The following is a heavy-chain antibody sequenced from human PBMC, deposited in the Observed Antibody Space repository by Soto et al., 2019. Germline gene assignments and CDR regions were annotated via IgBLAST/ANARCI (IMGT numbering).Heavy chain of an antibody. CDR2: ISGSGGST. V-gene: IGHV3-23*01. D-gene: IGHD6-19*01. CDR3: AKDPMQQWLENWFDP. Sequence: GGSLRLSCAASGFTFSSYAMSWVRQAPGKGLEWVSAISGSGGSTYYADSVKGRFTISRDNSKNTLYLQMNSLRAEDTAVYYCAKDPMQQWLENWFDPWGQGTLVTVSS. J-gene: IGHJ5*02. CDR1: GFTFSSYA.